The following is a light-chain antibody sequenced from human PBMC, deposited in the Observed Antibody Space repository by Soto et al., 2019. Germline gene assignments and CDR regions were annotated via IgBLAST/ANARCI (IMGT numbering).Light chain of an antibody. CDR1: TGAVTSGYY. J-gene: IGLJ3*02. CDR2: STS. CDR3: LLYYGGALV. V-gene: IGLV7-43*01. Sequence: QTVVTQEPSLTVSPGGTVTLTCASSTGAVTSGYYRNWFQQKPGQAHRALIYSTSNKQPGTPARFSGSLLGGKAALTLSGVQPEDEAEYYCLLYYGGALVFGGGTKLTVL.